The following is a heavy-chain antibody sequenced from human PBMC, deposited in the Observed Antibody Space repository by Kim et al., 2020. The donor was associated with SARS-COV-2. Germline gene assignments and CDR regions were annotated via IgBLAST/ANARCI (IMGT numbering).Heavy chain of an antibody. CDR2: IYSGGST. J-gene: IGHJ3*02. CDR1: GFTVSSNY. D-gene: IGHD1-26*01. V-gene: IGHV3-53*04. Sequence: GGSLRLSCAASGFTVSSNYMSWVRQAPGKGLEWVSVIYSGGSTYYADSVKGRFTISRHNSKNTLYLQMNSLRAEDTAVYYCARGRELLEGDAFDIWGQGTMVTVSS. CDR3: ARGRELLEGDAFDI.